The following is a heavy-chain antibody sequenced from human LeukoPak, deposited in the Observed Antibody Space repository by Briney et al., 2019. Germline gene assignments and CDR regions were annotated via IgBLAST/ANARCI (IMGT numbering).Heavy chain of an antibody. Sequence: GRSLRLSCAASGFTFSSYAMHWVRQAPGKGLEWVAVISSDGSNKYYADSVKGRFTISRDNSKNTLYLQMNSLRAEDTAVYYCARDPEQLYYFDYWGQGTLVTVSS. CDR1: GFTFSSYA. J-gene: IGHJ4*02. CDR3: ARDPEQLYYFDY. V-gene: IGHV3-30-3*01. D-gene: IGHD6-13*01. CDR2: ISSDGSNK.